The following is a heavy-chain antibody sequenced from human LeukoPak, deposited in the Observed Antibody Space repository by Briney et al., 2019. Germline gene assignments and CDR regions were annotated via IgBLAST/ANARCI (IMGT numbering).Heavy chain of an antibody. Sequence: GGSLRLSCAASGFTFSSYSMNWVRQAPGKGLEWVSSISGGSGYIYYADSVKGRFTISRDNAKNSLYLQMNSLRAEDTAVYYRVGGPIAAAGEDYWGQGILVTVSS. J-gene: IGHJ4*02. CDR2: ISGGSGYI. CDR3: VGGPIAAAGEDY. D-gene: IGHD6-13*01. V-gene: IGHV3-21*01. CDR1: GFTFSSYS.